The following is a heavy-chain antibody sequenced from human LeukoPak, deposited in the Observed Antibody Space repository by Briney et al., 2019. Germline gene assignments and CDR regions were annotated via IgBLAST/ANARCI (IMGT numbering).Heavy chain of an antibody. Sequence: PGGSLRLSSAASGFTFSSYSMNWVRQARGKGLEWVSSMSSSSSYIYYADSEKGRYTISRDNAKNSLYLQMNSLRAEDTAVYYCARDIYGSGSYYAYWGQGTLVTVSS. V-gene: IGHV3-21*01. J-gene: IGHJ4*02. CDR3: ARDIYGSGSYYAY. CDR1: GFTFSSYS. CDR2: MSSSSSYI. D-gene: IGHD3-10*01.